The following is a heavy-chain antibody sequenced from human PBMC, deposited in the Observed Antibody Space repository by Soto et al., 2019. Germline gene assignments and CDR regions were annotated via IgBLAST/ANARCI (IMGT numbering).Heavy chain of an antibody. J-gene: IGHJ4*02. CDR1: GFTFSSYG. V-gene: IGHV3-30*18. D-gene: IGHD3-10*01. CDR3: AKDRHYYGSGSYRYYFDY. CDR2: ISYDGSNK. Sequence: GGSLRLSCAASGFTFSSYGMHWVRQAPGKGLEWVAVISYDGSNKYYADSVKGRFTISRDNSKNTLYLQMNSLRAEDTAVYYCAKDRHYYGSGSYRYYFDYWGQGTLVTVSS.